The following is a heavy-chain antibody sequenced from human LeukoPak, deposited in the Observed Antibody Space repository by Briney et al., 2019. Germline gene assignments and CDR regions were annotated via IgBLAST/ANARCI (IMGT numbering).Heavy chain of an antibody. CDR1: GYTFTGYY. Sequence: ASVKVSCKASGYTFTGYYMHWVRQAPGQGLEWMGWINPNSGGTNYAQKFQGRVTMTRDTSISTAYMELSRLRSDDTAVYYCASLPQLLRDDAFDIWGQGAMVTVSS. V-gene: IGHV1-2*02. CDR3: ASLPQLLRDDAFDI. CDR2: INPNSGGT. J-gene: IGHJ3*02. D-gene: IGHD2-2*01.